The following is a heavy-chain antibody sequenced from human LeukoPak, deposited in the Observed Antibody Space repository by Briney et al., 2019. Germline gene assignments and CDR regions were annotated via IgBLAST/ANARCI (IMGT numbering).Heavy chain of an antibody. V-gene: IGHV1-18*01. CDR1: GYTFTTYG. Sequence: GASVKVSCKASGYTFTTYGISWVRQAPGQGLEWMGWISAYNGNTNYAQKLQGRVTMTTDTSTSTAYMELRSLRSDDTAVYYCARVFSYYYDSSAPRDWGQGTLVTVSS. J-gene: IGHJ4*02. D-gene: IGHD3-22*01. CDR3: ARVFSYYYDSSAPRD. CDR2: ISAYNGNT.